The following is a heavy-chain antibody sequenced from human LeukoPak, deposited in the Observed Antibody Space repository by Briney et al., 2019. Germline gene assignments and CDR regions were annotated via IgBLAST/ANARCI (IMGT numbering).Heavy chain of an antibody. J-gene: IGHJ3*02. CDR1: GYTFTGYY. CDR3: ARRYYYDSKGAFDI. CDR2: INPNSGGT. D-gene: IGHD3-22*01. V-gene: IGHV1-2*02. Sequence: ASVKVSCKASGYTFTGYYMHWVRQAPGQGLEWMGWINPNSGGTNYAQKFQGRVTMTRDTSISTAYMELSRLRPDDTAVYYCARRYYYDSKGAFDIWGQGTMVTVSS.